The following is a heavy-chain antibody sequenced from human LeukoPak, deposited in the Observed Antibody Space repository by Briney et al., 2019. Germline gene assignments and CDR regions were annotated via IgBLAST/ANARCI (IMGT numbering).Heavy chain of an antibody. D-gene: IGHD3-10*01. CDR2: INHSGST. CDR3: ARGMGSGSYYNKYYYYGMDV. CDR1: GDSFSSHY. V-gene: IGHV4-34*01. J-gene: IGHJ6*02. Sequence: SETLSLTCAVSGDSFSSHYWTWIRQPPGKGLEWIGEINHSGSTNYNPSLKSRVTISVDTSKNQFSLKLSSVTAADTAVYYCARGMGSGSYYNKYYYYGMDVWGQGTTVTVSS.